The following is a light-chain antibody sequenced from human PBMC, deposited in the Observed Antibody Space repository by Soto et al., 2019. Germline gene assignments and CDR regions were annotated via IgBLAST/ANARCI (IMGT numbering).Light chain of an antibody. Sequence: EIVMTQSPATLSVSPGERATLSCRAGESISNNLAWYQQKPGQAPRLLIYGASTRATGIPARFSGSGSGTEFTLTISSLQSEDFAVYYCQQYNNWPKWTFGQGTKVDIK. CDR1: ESISNN. CDR3: QQYNNWPKWT. CDR2: GAS. J-gene: IGKJ1*01. V-gene: IGKV3-15*01.